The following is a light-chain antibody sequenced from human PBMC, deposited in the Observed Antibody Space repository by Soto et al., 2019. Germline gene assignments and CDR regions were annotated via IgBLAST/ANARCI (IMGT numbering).Light chain of an antibody. Sequence: DIHMTQSPSSLSASVGYRFTITCEASQDIRKYLNWYQQKLGKAPNLLIYDASNLETGVPSRFSGSGSGPDFTLTISSLQPEDFETYYCQQSYSSPQTFGQGTKVDIK. CDR2: DAS. V-gene: IGKV1-39*01. CDR1: QDIRKY. J-gene: IGKJ1*01. CDR3: QQSYSSPQT.